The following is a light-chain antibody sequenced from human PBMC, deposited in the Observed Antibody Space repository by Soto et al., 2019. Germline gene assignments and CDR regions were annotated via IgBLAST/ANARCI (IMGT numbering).Light chain of an antibody. CDR1: QTVSSGY. J-gene: IGKJ5*01. CDR2: DAS. V-gene: IGKV3D-20*01. Sequence: EIVLTQSPVTLSLSPGERATLPRGASQTVSSGYLAWYQQRPGLAPRLLIYDASSRATGIPDRFSGSGSGTDFSLTISRLEPEDFAVYYCQQYSSSPYTFGQGTRLESK. CDR3: QQYSSSPYT.